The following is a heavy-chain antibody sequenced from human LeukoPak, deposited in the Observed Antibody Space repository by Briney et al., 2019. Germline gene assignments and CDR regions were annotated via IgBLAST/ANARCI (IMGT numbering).Heavy chain of an antibody. CDR2: ISGSGGST. CDR3: ATLPRSWLLTNYYYYGMGV. D-gene: IGHD6-13*01. J-gene: IGHJ6*02. V-gene: IGHV3-23*01. Sequence: HAGGSLRLSCAASGFTFSSYAVSWVRQAPGKGLEWVSAISGSGGSTYYADSVKGRFTISRDNSKNTLYLQMNSLRAEDTAVYYCATLPRSWLLTNYYYYGMGVWGQGTTVTVSS. CDR1: GFTFSSYA.